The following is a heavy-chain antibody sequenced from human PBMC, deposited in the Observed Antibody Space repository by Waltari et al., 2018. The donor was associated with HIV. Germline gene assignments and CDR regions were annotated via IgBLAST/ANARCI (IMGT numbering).Heavy chain of an antibody. CDR1: GYTFIKFD. V-gene: IGHV1-8*01. CDR3: ARNSRAKGNRYFYYGLDV. J-gene: IGHJ6*02. Sequence: QVHLVKSGPEVKRTGASVKISCKAYGYTFIKFDVNWVRQAAGQGPEGRGWMNPDSDKNAFPNLVENRVTKTGDVSTYTAYMEMTGLTPEHTAIYYCARNSRAKGNRYFYYGLDVWGQGTPVTV. CDR2: MNPDSDKN. D-gene: IGHD3-9*01.